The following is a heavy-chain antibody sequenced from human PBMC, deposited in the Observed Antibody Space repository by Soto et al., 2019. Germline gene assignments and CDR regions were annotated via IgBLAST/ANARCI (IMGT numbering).Heavy chain of an antibody. CDR1: GFTFSSYS. D-gene: IGHD4-17*01. V-gene: IGHV3-21*01. CDR2: ISSSSSYI. CDR3: ARDFSSPTPSSVTTNFDY. J-gene: IGHJ4*02. Sequence: ESGGGLVKPGGSLRLSCAASGFTFSSYSMNWVRQAPGKGLEWVSSISSSSSYIYYADSVKGRFTISRDNAKNSLYLQMNSLRAEDTAVYYCARDFSSPTPSSVTTNFDYWGQGTLVTVSS.